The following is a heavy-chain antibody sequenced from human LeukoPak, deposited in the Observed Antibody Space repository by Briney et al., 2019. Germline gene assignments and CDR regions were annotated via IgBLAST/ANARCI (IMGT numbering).Heavy chain of an antibody. CDR1: GFTFTSYT. V-gene: IGHV3-21*01. J-gene: IGHJ4*02. Sequence: GGSLRLSCAASGFTFTSYTMNWVRQAPGKGLEWVSSMSSSKNFIYYADSVKGRFTISRDNAKNSLNLQMNSLRAEDTAVYYCARGGNFDYWGQGTLVTVSS. CDR2: MSSSKNFI. CDR3: ARGGNFDY.